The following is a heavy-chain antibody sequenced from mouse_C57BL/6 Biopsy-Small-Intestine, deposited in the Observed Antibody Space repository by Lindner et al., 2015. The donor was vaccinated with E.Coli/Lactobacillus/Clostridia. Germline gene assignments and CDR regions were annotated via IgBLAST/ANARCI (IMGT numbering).Heavy chain of an antibody. J-gene: IGHJ4*01. CDR2: ISSGSSTI. Sequence: VQLQESGEGLVQPRRVPSKLSCAASGFTFSDFGMHWVRQAPEKGLDWVAYISSGSSTIYYADTVKGRFTISRDNAKNTLFLQMTSLRSEDTAMYYCARWGLLPLYGMEYWGQGTSVTVSS. CDR3: ARWGLLPLYGMEY. V-gene: IGHV5-17*01. D-gene: IGHD2-3*01. CDR1: GFTFSDFG.